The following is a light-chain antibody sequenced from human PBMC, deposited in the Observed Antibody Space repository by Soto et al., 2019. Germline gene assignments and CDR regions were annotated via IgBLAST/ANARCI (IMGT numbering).Light chain of an antibody. CDR1: QSVSSSY. CDR3: QQYNNWPWT. Sequence: EIVLTQSPGTLYLSPGERATLSCGASQSVSSSYLAWYQQKPGLAPRLLIYGASKRATGFPARFSGSGSGTDFTLTISSLQSEDFAVYYCQQYNNWPWTCGQGTKGDIK. J-gene: IGKJ1*01. CDR2: GAS. V-gene: IGKV3-15*01.